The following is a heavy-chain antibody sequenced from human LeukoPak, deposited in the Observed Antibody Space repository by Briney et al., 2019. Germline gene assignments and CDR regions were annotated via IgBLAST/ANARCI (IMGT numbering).Heavy chain of an antibody. CDR3: VRKSAARRTSEFDY. J-gene: IGHJ4*02. CDR1: GYTFTGYY. Sequence: ASVKVSCKASGYTFTGYYMNWVRQAPGQGPEWMGWISPNSGGTNYAQKFQGRVTMTSDTSINTGYMELSSLKSDDTAVYYCVRKSAARRTSEFDYWGQGSLVTVSS. D-gene: IGHD6-6*01. V-gene: IGHV1-2*02. CDR2: ISPNSGGT.